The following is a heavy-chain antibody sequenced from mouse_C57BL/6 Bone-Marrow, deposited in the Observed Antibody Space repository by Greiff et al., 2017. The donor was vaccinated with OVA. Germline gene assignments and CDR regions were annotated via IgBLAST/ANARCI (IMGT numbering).Heavy chain of an antibody. CDR1: GFNIKDYY. CDR2: IDPEDGDT. CDR3: TTYYYGSSRDY. D-gene: IGHD1-1*01. Sequence: DVKLQESGAELVRPGASVKLSCTASGFNIKDYYMHWVKQRPEQGLEWIGRIDPEDGDTEYAPKFQGKATMTADTSSNTAYLQLSSLTSEDTAVYYCTTYYYGSSRDYWGQGTTLTVSS. V-gene: IGHV14-1*01. J-gene: IGHJ2*01.